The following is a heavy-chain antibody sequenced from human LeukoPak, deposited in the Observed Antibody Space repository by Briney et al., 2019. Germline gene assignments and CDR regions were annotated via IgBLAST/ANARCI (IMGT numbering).Heavy chain of an antibody. J-gene: IGHJ3*02. CDR2: MYYSGST. CDR1: GGSISSGTYY. Sequence: SETLSLTCTVSGGSISSGTYYWGWIRQPPGKGLEWIGSMYYSGSTYYNPSLKSRVTISEDTSKNQFSLKLTSVTAADTAVYFCARDKVGATFPGAFNIWGQGTMVTVSS. CDR3: ARDKVGATFPGAFNI. D-gene: IGHD1-26*01. V-gene: IGHV4-39*07.